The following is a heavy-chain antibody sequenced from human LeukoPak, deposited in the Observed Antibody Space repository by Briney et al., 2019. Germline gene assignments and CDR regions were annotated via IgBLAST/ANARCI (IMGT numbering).Heavy chain of an antibody. CDR1: GDSVSSNIAA. Sequence: SQTLSLTCAISGDSVSSNIAAWNWTRQSPSRGLEWLGRTYYRSKWYNDHAVSVKSRITINPDTSKNQFSLQLNSATPEDTAVYFCARDMYGYYYDTWGQGTLVTVSS. J-gene: IGHJ4*02. CDR2: TYYRSKWYN. V-gene: IGHV6-1*01. CDR3: ARDMYGYYYDT. D-gene: IGHD3-22*01.